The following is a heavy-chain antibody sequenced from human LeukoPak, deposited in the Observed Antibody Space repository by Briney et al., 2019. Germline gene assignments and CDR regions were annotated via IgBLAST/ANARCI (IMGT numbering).Heavy chain of an antibody. D-gene: IGHD3-10*01. Sequence: ASVKVSCKASGYTFTDYYIHWVRLAPGQGLEWMGWINPNSGVTNYAQKLQGRVTVTRDTSIRTVYMELTRLTSDDIAVYYCATGPNIYGSGRSYYDPWGQGTLVTVSS. CDR3: ATGPNIYGSGRSYYDP. CDR1: GYTFTDYY. J-gene: IGHJ5*02. V-gene: IGHV1-2*02. CDR2: INPNSGVT.